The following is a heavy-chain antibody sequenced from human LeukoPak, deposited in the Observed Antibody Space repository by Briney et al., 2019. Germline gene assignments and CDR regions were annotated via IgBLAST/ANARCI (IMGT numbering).Heavy chain of an antibody. D-gene: IGHD2-2*01. J-gene: IGHJ4*02. CDR3: ARDIASLIVVVPAAIDY. CDR2: ISYDGSNT. CDR1: GFTFSSYA. V-gene: IGHV3-30-3*01. Sequence: PGGFLRLSCAASGFTFSSYAMHWVRQAPGKGLEWVAVISYDGSNTYYADSVRGRFTISRDNSKNTLYLQMNSLRAEDTAVYYCARDIASLIVVVPAAIDYWGQGTLVTVSS.